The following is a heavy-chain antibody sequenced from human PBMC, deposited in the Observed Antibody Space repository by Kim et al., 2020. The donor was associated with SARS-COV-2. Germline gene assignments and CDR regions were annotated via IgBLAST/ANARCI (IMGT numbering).Heavy chain of an antibody. Sequence: AYSVKCRFTISRDNAQHSLYLQMNSPRAEDTALYYCAKDMVQWGHYGMDVWCQGTTVTVSS. CDR3: AKDMVQWGHYGMDV. D-gene: IGHD6-19*01. V-gene: IGHV3-9*01. J-gene: IGHJ6*02.